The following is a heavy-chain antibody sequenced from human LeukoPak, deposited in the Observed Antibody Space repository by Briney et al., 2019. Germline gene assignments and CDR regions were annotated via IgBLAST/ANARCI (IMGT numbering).Heavy chain of an antibody. J-gene: IGHJ6*03. Sequence: PSETLSLTCTVSGGSISSGNYYWSWIRQPAGKGLEWIGRIYTSGSTNYNPSLKSRVTISVDTSKNQFSLKLSSVTAADTAVYYCAREKDCSSISCYDDYYYMDVWGKGTTVTVSS. D-gene: IGHD2-2*01. CDR1: GGSISSGNYY. CDR3: AREKDCSSISCYDDYYYMDV. V-gene: IGHV4-61*02. CDR2: IYTSGST.